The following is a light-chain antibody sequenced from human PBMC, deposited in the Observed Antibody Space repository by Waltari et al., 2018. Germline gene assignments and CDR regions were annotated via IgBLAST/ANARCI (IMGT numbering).Light chain of an antibody. J-gene: IGKJ3*01. CDR1: QSVSSY. CDR3: QKYSTSPPT. CDR2: GAS. V-gene: IGKV3-20*01. Sequence: VILTQSPATLSLSPGESATLSCRASQSVSSYLAWYQQKPGQAPRLLIYGASSRATGIPDRFSGSGSGTEFTLTISSLEPEDFAVYYCQKYSTSPPTFGPGTKLDIK.